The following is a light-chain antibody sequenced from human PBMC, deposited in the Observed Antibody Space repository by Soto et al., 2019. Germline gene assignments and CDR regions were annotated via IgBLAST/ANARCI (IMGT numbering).Light chain of an antibody. CDR2: AAS. J-gene: IGKJ1*01. V-gene: IGKV1-39*01. CDR1: QSVSNY. CDR3: LQVYSFPRT. Sequence: IQMTQSPSSLSASVGDRVTITCRASQSVSNYLNWFRQKPGKAPQYLIQAASILQSGVPSRFSGSGSGTEFILTINNLQPEDFASYFCLQVYSFPRTFGLGTKVDIK.